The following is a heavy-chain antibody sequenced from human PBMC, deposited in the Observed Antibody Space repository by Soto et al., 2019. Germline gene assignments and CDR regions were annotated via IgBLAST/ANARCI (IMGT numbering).Heavy chain of an antibody. J-gene: IGHJ4*02. Sequence: GGSLRLSCAASGFTFSSYAMSWVRQAPGKGLEWVSAISGSGGSTYYADSVKGRFTISRDNSKNTLYLQMNSLRAEDTAVYYCAKVHLGAVAGKPNYFDYWGQGTLVTVSS. CDR1: GFTFSSYA. V-gene: IGHV3-23*01. CDR2: ISGSGGST. CDR3: AKVHLGAVAGKPNYFDY. D-gene: IGHD6-19*01.